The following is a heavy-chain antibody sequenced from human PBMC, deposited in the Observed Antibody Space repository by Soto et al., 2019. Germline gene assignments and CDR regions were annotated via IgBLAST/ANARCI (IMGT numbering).Heavy chain of an antibody. J-gene: IGHJ6*02. D-gene: IGHD1-1*01. Sequence: GTSVKVSCKSSRGTFSSHSSNWVRQAPGQGLEWMGGIIPIFGPANFAKKFQGRVTITADESTTTAYMELSTLTSEDTAVYYCATGSFTSTGGRIGYHYNAMDVWGQGTTVTVSS. CDR2: IIPIFGPA. CDR3: ATGSFTSTGGRIGYHYNAMDV. V-gene: IGHV1-69*13. CDR1: RGTFSSHS.